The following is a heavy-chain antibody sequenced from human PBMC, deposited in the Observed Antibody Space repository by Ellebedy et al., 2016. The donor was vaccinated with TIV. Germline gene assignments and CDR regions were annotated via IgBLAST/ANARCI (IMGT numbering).Heavy chain of an antibody. CDR1: GFTFSSYA. J-gene: IGHJ2*01. Sequence: GESLKISXAASGFTFSSYAMHWVRQAPGKGLEWVAVISYDGSNKYYADSVKGRFTISRDNSKNTLYLQMNSLRAEDTAVYYCARGGSGYPFGLYWYFDLWGRGTLVTVSS. CDR2: ISYDGSNK. CDR3: ARGGSGYPFGLYWYFDL. V-gene: IGHV3-30-3*01. D-gene: IGHD3-22*01.